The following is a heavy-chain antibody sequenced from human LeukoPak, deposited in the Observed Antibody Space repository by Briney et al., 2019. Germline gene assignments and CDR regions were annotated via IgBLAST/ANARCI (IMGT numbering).Heavy chain of an antibody. CDR1: GSTFSSYW. CDR2: INSDGSST. CDR3: ARARGYDDSGYENWFDP. V-gene: IGHV3-74*01. Sequence: GGSLRLXCAASGSTFSSYWMHWVRQAPGKGLVWVSRINSDGSSTSYADSVKGRFTISRDNAKNTLYLQMNSLRAEDTAVYYCARARGYDDSGYENWFDPWGQGTLVTVSS. D-gene: IGHD5-12*01. J-gene: IGHJ5*02.